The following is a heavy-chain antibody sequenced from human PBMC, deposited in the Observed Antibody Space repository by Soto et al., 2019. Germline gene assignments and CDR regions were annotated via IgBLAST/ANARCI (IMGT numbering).Heavy chain of an antibody. CDR2: IRSKTNNYAT. CDR1: GLTFSDSA. J-gene: IGHJ6*02. D-gene: IGHD6-6*01. CDR3: AKLSYYYGMDV. V-gene: IGHV3-73*01. Sequence: GGSLRLSCAASGLTFSDSAIHWVRQASGKGLEWVGRIRSKTNNYATTYAASVKGRFTISRDNSKNTLYLQMNSLRAEDTAVYYCAKLSYYYGMDVRGQGTTVTVSS.